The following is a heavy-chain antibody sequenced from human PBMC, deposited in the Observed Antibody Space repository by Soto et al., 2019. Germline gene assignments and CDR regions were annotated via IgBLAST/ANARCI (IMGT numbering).Heavy chain of an antibody. CDR1: GFTLTNAW. CDR2: IKSKTDGGTT. Sequence: GGYLRLSCAASGFTLTNAWIKWVRQAPGKGLEWVGRIKSKTDGGTTDYAEPVKGRFAISRDDSNNMVYLQMNSLKIEDTAVYYCTTDSYSTIIIVRFDYWGHGTLVTVSS. J-gene: IGHJ4*01. D-gene: IGHD3-9*01. CDR3: TTDSYSTIIIVRFDY. V-gene: IGHV3-15*07.